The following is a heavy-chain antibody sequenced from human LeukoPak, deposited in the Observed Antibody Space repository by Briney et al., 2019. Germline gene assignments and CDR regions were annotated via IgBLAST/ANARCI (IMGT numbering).Heavy chain of an antibody. CDR2: IYTGGNT. Sequence: GGSLRLSCAASGFTFSPNYMSWVRQAPGKGLEWVSVIYTGGNTNYADSVTGRFTLSRDNSKNTVYLQMNSLRVEDTAMYYCASISDLLFYFDSWGQGTLVTVSS. V-gene: IGHV3-66*01. CDR3: ASISDLLFYFDS. J-gene: IGHJ4*02. CDR1: GFTFSPNY.